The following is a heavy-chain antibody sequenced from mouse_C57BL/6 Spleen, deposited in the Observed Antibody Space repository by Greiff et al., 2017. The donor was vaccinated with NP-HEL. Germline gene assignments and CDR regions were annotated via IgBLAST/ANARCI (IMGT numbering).Heavy chain of an antibody. CDR2: IYPGSGST. J-gene: IGHJ2*01. CDR1: GYTFTSYW. D-gene: IGHD1-1*01. V-gene: IGHV1-55*01. Sequence: VQLQQPGAELVKPGASVKMSCKASGYTFTSYWITWVKQRPGQGLEWIGDIYPGSGSTNYNEKFKSKATLTVDTSSSTAYMQLSSLTSEDSAVYYCAREDSTSVVARDYFDYWGQGTTLTVSS. CDR3: AREDSTSVVARDYFDY.